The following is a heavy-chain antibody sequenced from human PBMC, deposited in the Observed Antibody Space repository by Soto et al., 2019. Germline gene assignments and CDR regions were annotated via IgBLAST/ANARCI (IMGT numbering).Heavy chain of an antibody. CDR2: ISGSGGST. CDR3: AKQVYTVPSGYYYYGMDV. D-gene: IGHD4-17*01. V-gene: IGHV3-23*01. Sequence: GGSLRLSCAASGFTFSSYAMSWVRQAPGKGLEWVSAISGSGGSTYYADSVKGRFTISRDNSKNTLYLQMNSLRAEDTAVYYCAKQVYTVPSGYYYYGMDVWGQGTTVTVSS. J-gene: IGHJ6*02. CDR1: GFTFSSYA.